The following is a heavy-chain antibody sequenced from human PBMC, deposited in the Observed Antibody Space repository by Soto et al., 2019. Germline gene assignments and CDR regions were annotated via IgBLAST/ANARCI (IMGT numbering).Heavy chain of an antibody. J-gene: IGHJ4*02. D-gene: IGHD6-13*01. CDR3: AKDPAEGYSSSNYFDY. CDR2: ISYDGSNK. Sequence: GGSLRLSCAASGFTFSSNGMHWVRQAPGKGLEWVAVISYDGSNKYYGDSVKGRFTISRDNSKNTVYLQMNSLRAEDTAVYYCAKDPAEGYSSSNYFDYWGQGTLVTVSS. V-gene: IGHV3-30*18. CDR1: GFTFSSNG.